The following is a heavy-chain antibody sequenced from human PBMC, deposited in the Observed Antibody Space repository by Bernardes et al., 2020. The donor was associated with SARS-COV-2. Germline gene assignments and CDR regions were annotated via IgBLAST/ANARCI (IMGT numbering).Heavy chain of an antibody. V-gene: IGHV4-34*01. J-gene: IGHJ2*01. CDR2: INDSGST. D-gene: IGHD2-15*01. CDR3: ARGSAAVVSHFMLLFGNWYFDL. CDR1: SGSFSGYY. Sequence: SETLSLTCAVYSGSFSGYYWSWIRQTPGKGLEWIGEINDSGSTKYNPALKSRVTISVDPSKNQFSLKLNSVTAADTAVYYCARGSAAVVSHFMLLFGNWYFDLWGRGTLVTVSS.